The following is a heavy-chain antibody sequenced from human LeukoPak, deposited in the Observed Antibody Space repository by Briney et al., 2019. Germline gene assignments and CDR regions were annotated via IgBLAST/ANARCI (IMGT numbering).Heavy chain of an antibody. CDR1: GYTFTSYA. D-gene: IGHD3-16*01. CDR3: ARSMITRCMDV. V-gene: IGHV1-3*01. Sequence: ASVKVSCKASGYTFTSYAMHWVRQAPGQRLEWMGWINAGNGNTKYSQKFQGRVTITADESTSTAYMELSSLRSEDTAVYYCARSMITRCMDVWGQGTTVTVSS. CDR2: INAGNGNT. J-gene: IGHJ6*02.